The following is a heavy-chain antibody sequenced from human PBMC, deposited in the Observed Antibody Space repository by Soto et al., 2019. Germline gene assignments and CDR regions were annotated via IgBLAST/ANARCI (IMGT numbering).Heavy chain of an antibody. CDR2: ISSSASTI. Sequence: PGGSLRLSCAASGFTFSSYEMSWARQAPGKGLEWVSYISSSASTIYYADSVKGRFTISRDNAKNSLYLQMNSLRAEDTAVYYCARELGYCSRTRCYTWLDPCGQGPLVTVSS. V-gene: IGHV3-48*03. CDR3: ARELGYCSRTRCYTWLDP. D-gene: IGHD2-2*01. J-gene: IGHJ5*02. CDR1: GFTFSSYE.